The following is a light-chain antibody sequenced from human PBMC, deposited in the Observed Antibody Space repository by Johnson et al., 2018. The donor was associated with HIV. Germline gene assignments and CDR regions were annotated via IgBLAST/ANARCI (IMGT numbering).Light chain of an antibody. CDR2: DNN. Sequence: QSVLTQPPSVSAAPGQKVTISCSGSSSNIGNNYVSWYQQLPGTAPKLLIYDNNKRPSGIPDRFSGSKSATSATLAITGLQTGDEADYYCGTWDSSLSAGGYVFGTGTKVTVL. V-gene: IGLV1-51*01. CDR1: SSNIGNNY. CDR3: GTWDSSLSAGGYV. J-gene: IGLJ1*01.